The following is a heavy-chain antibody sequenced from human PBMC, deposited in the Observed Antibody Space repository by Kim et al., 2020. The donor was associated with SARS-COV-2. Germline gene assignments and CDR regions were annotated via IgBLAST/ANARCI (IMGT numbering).Heavy chain of an antibody. CDR3: ATTRTPF. CDR2: GKPI. D-gene: IGHD1-1*01. J-gene: IGHJ4*02. V-gene: IGHV3-11*01. Sequence: GKPIHYADSVRRRFTHARDNAKNSLYLQMNSRRAEDTAVYYCATTRTPFWGQGTLVTVAS.